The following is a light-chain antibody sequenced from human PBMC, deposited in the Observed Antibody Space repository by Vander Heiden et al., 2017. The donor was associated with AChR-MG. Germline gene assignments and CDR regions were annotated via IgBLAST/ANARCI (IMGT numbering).Light chain of an antibody. CDR1: SSNIGAGYD. CDR3: QSYDSSLSVHVV. V-gene: IGLV1-40*01. CDR2: GNS. Sequence: QSVLTQPPSVSGAPGQRVTIPGTGSSSNIGAGYDVHWYQQLPGTAPKLLIYGNSNRPSGVPDRFSGSKSGTSASLAITGLQAEDEADYYCQSYDSSLSVHVVFGGGTKLTVL. J-gene: IGLJ2*01.